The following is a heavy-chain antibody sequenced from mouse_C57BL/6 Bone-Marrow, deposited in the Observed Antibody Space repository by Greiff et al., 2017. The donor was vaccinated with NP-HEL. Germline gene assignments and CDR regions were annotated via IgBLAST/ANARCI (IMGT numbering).Heavy chain of an antibody. CDR2: ISDGGSYT. CDR1: GFTFSSYA. V-gene: IGHV5-4*01. D-gene: IGHD2-4*01. CDR3: ARDDDYDGY. J-gene: IGHJ2*01. Sequence: EVKLMESGGGLVKPGGSLKLSCAASGFTFSSYAMSWVRQTPEKRLEWVATISDGGSYTYYPDNVKGRFTISRDNAKNNLYLQMSHLKSEDTAMYYCARDDDYDGYWGQGTTLTVSS.